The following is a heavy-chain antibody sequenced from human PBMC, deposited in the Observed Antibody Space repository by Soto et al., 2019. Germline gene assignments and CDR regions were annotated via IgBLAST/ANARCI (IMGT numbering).Heavy chain of an antibody. J-gene: IGHJ4*02. CDR3: ARSTYGEGYPHFFAD. D-gene: IGHD3-16*02. Sequence: QVQLQESGPGLVMPSQTLSLTCTVSGGSIHDIDSYWTWIRQSPGRGPEWIGYIHKSGNTFYSPSLKRRLAISIDTSTSQFSLKLSAVTAADTAFYYCARSTYGEGYPHFFADWGQGTLVTVSS. CDR2: IHKSGNT. V-gene: IGHV4-30-4*01. CDR1: GGSIHDIDSY.